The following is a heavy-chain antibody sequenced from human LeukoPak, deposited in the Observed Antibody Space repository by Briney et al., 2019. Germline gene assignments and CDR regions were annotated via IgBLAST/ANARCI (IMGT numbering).Heavy chain of an antibody. CDR3: ARHGYIQFWLY. J-gene: IGHJ4*02. CDR1: GDSLSRDTYF. D-gene: IGHD5-18*01. Sequence: SETLSLTCTVSGDSLSRDTYFWGWIRQSPEKGLEWIGSIDSSGTTHYNSSLKSRVVISVDTSRNEVSLNLTSVTSADTAVYYCARHGYIQFWLYWGQGTQVIVSS. V-gene: IGHV4-39*01. CDR2: IDSSGTT.